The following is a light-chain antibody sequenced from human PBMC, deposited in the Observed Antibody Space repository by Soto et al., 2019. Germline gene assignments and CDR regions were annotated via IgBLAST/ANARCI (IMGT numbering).Light chain of an antibody. J-gene: IGKJ5*01. Sequence: DIPMTQSPSSLSASVGDRVTITCRASQSISRNLNWYQHKPGKAPKLLIYAASSLQSGVPSRFSGGGSGTEFTLSISSLQPEDFGTYYCQQSYTTASITFGQGTRLEMK. CDR1: QSISRN. V-gene: IGKV1-39*01. CDR2: AAS. CDR3: QQSYTTASIT.